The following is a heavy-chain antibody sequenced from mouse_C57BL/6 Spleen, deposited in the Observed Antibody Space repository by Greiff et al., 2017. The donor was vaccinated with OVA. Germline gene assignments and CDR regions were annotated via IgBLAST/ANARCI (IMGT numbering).Heavy chain of an antibody. J-gene: IGHJ4*01. CDR2: ISSGGSYT. CDR1: GFTFSSYG. Sequence: EVKLMESGGDLVKPGGSLKLSCAASGFTFSSYGMSWVRQTPDKRLEWVATISSGGSYTYYPDSVKGRFTISRDNAKNTLYLQMSSLKSEDTAMYYCARRQDYYAMDYWGQGTSVTVAS. V-gene: IGHV5-6*02. CDR3: ARRQDYYAMDY.